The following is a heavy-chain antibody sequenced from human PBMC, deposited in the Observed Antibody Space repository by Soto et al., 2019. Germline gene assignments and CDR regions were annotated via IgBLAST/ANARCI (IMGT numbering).Heavy chain of an antibody. CDR1: GGSISSGDYY. CDR2: IYYSGST. J-gene: IGHJ6*02. CDR3: ARDNLLGILYGGMDV. Sequence: SETLSLTCTVSGGSISSGDYYWSWIRQPPGKGLEWIGYIYYSGSTYYNPSLKSRVTISVDTSKNQFSLKLSSATAADTAVYYCARDNLLGILYGGMDVWGQGTTVTVSS. V-gene: IGHV4-30-4*01. D-gene: IGHD3-3*01.